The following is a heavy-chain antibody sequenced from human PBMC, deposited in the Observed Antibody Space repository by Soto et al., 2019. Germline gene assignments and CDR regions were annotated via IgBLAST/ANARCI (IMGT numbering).Heavy chain of an antibody. Sequence: SETLSLTCTVSGGSISSGGYYWSWIRQHPGKGLEWIGYIYYSGSTYYNPSLKSRVTISVDTSKNQFSLKLSSVTAADTAVYYCARGNVVVPAAITTFNDYYMDVWGKGTTVTVSS. CDR2: IYYSGST. D-gene: IGHD2-2*01. CDR3: ARGNVVVPAAITTFNDYYMDV. CDR1: GGSISSGGYY. V-gene: IGHV4-31*03. J-gene: IGHJ6*03.